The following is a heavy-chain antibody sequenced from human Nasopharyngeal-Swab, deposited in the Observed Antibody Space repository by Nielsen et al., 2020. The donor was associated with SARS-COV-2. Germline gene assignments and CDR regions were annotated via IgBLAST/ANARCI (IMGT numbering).Heavy chain of an antibody. V-gene: IGHV1-2*06. CDR2: LNPNSGDS. D-gene: IGHD6-13*01. J-gene: IGHJ4*02. Sequence: ASVNVSCKASGYTFSGYYLHWVRQAPGQRLEWMGRLNPNSGDSDFPQRFQGRVTLTRDTSINTAYMELSRLTSDDTAVYFCARDRSSVNPNFYFDHWGQGTQVTVSS. CDR3: ARDRSSVNPNFYFDH. CDR1: GYTFSGYY.